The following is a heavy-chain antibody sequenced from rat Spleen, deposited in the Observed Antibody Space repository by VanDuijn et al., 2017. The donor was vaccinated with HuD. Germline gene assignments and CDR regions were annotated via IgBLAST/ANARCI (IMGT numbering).Heavy chain of an antibody. V-gene: IGHV5-17*01. CDR2: IIYNGRTT. Sequence: EVQLVESGGGLVQPGRSLKLSCAASGFTFSDYAMAWVRQAPKKGLEWVTTIIYNGRTTYYRDSVKGRFTISRDNAKSTLYLEMDGLRSEDTATYYCARTRITMMVLITTDYFDYWGQGVMVTVSS. CDR1: GFTFSDYA. J-gene: IGHJ2*01. CDR3: ARTRITMMVLITTDYFDY. D-gene: IGHD1-12*02.